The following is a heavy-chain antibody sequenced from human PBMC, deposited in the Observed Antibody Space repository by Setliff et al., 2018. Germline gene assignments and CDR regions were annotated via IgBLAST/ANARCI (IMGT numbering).Heavy chain of an antibody. CDR1: GYSFSSYW. V-gene: IGHV5-51*01. D-gene: IGHD3-10*01. CDR3: ARPGGFCARNGRYYGSGRKWFDP. Sequence: SLKISCKGSGYSFSSYWIGWVRQMPGKGLEWMGIIFPGNSDTRYSPSFQGQVTISADKSISTAYLQWSSLKASDTAMYYCARPGGFCARNGRYYGSGRKWFDPWGQGTLVTVSS. CDR2: IFPGNSDT. J-gene: IGHJ5*02.